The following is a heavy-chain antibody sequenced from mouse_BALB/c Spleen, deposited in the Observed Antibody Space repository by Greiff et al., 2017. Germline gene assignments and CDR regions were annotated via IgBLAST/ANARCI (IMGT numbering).Heavy chain of an antibody. CDR1: GYTFTSYW. Sequence: VQLQQSGTVLARPGASVKMSCKASGYTFTSYWMHWVKQRPGQGLEWIGAIYPGNSDTSYNQKFKGKAKLTAVTSTSTAYMELSSLTNEDSAVYYCTRGVNYYGSSPFAYWGQGTLVTVSA. J-gene: IGHJ3*01. D-gene: IGHD1-1*01. CDR2: IYPGNSDT. CDR3: TRGVNYYGSSPFAY. V-gene: IGHV1-5*01.